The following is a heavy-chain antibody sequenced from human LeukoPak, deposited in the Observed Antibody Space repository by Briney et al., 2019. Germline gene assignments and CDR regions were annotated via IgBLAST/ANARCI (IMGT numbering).Heavy chain of an antibody. J-gene: IGHJ5*02. V-gene: IGHV4-4*07. CDR2: IHSGGST. CDR1: GGSISSYF. CDR3: ARDRNTNWFDP. Sequence: SETLSLTCTVSGGSISSYFWNWIRQPAGKGLEWIGRIHSGGSTNYNPSLKSRVSISVDTSKNQISLKMTSLTAADTAVYYCARDRNTNWFDPWGQGTLVTVSS.